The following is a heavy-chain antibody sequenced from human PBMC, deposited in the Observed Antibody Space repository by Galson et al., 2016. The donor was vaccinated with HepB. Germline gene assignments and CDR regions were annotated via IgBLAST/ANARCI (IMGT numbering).Heavy chain of an antibody. CDR2: ISRDAGTI. D-gene: IGHD5-18*01. CDR1: GFDFNDFY. CDR3: ARASGVTSIHLWHLDF. J-gene: IGHJ4*02. V-gene: IGHV3-11*01. Sequence: SLRLSCAVSGFDFNDFYMSWIRQAPGKGLEWISYISRDAGTIFYADSVKGRFTISRDNAKKSLYLQMNSLRAEDTGVYFCARASGVTSIHLWHLDFWGQGILVTVSS.